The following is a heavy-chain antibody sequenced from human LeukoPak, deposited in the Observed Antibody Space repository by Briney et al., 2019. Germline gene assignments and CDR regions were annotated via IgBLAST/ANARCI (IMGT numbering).Heavy chain of an antibody. CDR3: TRDLFAAY. V-gene: IGHV3-49*04. J-gene: IGHJ4*02. Sequence: GGSLRLSCTASGFTFGDYAMSWVRQAPGKGLEWVGFIRSKAYGGTTEYAVSVKGRFTISRDDSKSIAYLQMNSLKTEDTAVYYCTRDLFAAYWGQGNLVTVSS. CDR1: GFTFGDYA. CDR2: IRSKAYGGTT. D-gene: IGHD6-13*01.